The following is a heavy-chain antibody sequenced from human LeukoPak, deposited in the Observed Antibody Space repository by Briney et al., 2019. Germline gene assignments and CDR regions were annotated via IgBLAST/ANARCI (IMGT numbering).Heavy chain of an antibody. CDR2: ISSGSTI. V-gene: IGHV3-69-1*02. CDR3: ARESIAVAGAPFDY. J-gene: IGHJ4*02. CDR1: GITFRNYW. D-gene: IGHD6-19*01. Sequence: GGSLRLSCVTSGITFRNYWMSWVRQAPGKGLEWVSYISSGSTIYDADSVKGRFTISRDNAKNSLYLQMNSLRAEDTAVYYCARESIAVAGAPFDYWGQGTLVTVSS.